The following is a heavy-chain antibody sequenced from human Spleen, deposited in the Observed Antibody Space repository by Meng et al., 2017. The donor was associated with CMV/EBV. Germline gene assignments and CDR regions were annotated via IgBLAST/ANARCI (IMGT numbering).Heavy chain of an antibody. Sequence: GGSLRLSCAASGFTFSDYVMYWVRQAPGKGLEWVAVIAYDGSNDYHADSVKGRFTISRDNSKNTLYLQMNSLRVEDTAVYYCARENDYQAMDVWGQGTTVTVSS. CDR1: GFTFSDYV. CDR2: IAYDGSND. CDR3: ARENDYQAMDV. D-gene: IGHD4-11*01. J-gene: IGHJ6*02. V-gene: IGHV3-30*04.